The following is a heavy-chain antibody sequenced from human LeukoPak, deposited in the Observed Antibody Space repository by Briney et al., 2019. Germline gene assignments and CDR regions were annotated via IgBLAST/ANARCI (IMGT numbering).Heavy chain of an antibody. D-gene: IGHD2-15*01. CDR1: GFTFSNYA. CDR3: ARDSPYCSGGSCYSGNYFDH. J-gene: IGHJ4*02. Sequence: GGSLRLSCAASGFTFSNYAMHWVRQAPGKGLEWVAVTSYDGNNKYYADSVEGRFTISRDNSKYTLYLQMNSLRAEDTAVYYCARDSPYCSGGSCYSGNYFDHWGQGALVTVSS. CDR2: TSYDGNNK. V-gene: IGHV3-30*04.